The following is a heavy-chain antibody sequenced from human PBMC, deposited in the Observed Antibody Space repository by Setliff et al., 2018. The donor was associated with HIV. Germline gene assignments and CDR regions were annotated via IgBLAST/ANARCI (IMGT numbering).Heavy chain of an antibody. Sequence: SETLSLTCAVSGYSISSGYYWGWIRQPPGRGLEWIGSIYHSGSTYYNPSLKSRVTISVDTSKNQFSLKLSSVTAADTAVYYCARMYSGYDWSPAGARTRYFDYWGQGTPVTVSS. CDR1: GYSISSGYY. CDR2: IYHSGST. V-gene: IGHV4-38-2*01. D-gene: IGHD5-12*01. CDR3: ARMYSGYDWSPAGARTRYFDY. J-gene: IGHJ4*02.